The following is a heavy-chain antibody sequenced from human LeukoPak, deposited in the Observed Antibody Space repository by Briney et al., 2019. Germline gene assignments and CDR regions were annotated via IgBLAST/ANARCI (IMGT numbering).Heavy chain of an antibody. CDR3: ARDVGSERLSGGSCYYDY. Sequence: ASVKVSCKASGYTFTSYYMHWVRQAPGQGLEWMGWINPNSGGTNYAQKFQGRVTMTRDTSISTAYMELSRLRSDDTAVYYCARDVGSERLSGGSCYYDYWGQGTLVTVSS. D-gene: IGHD2-15*01. CDR2: INPNSGGT. V-gene: IGHV1-2*02. J-gene: IGHJ4*02. CDR1: GYTFTSYY.